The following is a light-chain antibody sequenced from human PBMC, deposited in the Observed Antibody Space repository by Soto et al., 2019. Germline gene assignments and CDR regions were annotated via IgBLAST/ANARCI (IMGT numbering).Light chain of an antibody. J-gene: IGLJ2*01. CDR1: SGSIGCNY. CDR2: EDK. Sequence: NFMLTQPHSVSESPGKTVTISCTRSSGSIGCNYVQWYQQRPGSAPTTVIYEDKQRPSGVPDRFSGSTDGSSNSASLTISGLQTEDEADYYCQSYDSSSVVFGGGTKLTVL. CDR3: QSYDSSSVV. V-gene: IGLV6-57*04.